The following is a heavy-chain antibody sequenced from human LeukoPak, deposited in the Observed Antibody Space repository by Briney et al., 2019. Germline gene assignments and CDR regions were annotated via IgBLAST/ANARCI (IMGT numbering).Heavy chain of an antibody. CDR1: GFTFSSYS. Sequence: PGGSLRLSCVASGFTFSSYSMNWVRQAPGKGLEWVSFISSSNNRMSYADSVKGRFTISRDNAKNSLYLQMNSLRAEDTAVYYCARGYCSGGRCYPLGSNWGQGTLVTVSS. CDR2: ISSSNNRM. V-gene: IGHV3-48*04. J-gene: IGHJ4*02. D-gene: IGHD2-15*01. CDR3: ARGYCSGGRCYPLGSN.